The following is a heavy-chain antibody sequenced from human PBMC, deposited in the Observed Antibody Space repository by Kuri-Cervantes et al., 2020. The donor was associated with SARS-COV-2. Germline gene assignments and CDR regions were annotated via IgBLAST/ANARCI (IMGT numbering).Heavy chain of an antibody. CDR3: AREGTILSDIDY. V-gene: IGHV1-18*01. J-gene: IGHJ4*02. D-gene: IGHD3-3*01. CDR2: ISAYNGNT. CDR1: GYTFTSYG. Sequence: ASVKVSCKASGYTFTSYGISWVRQAPGQGLEWMGWISAYNGNTNYAQKLQGRVTMTTDTSTNTAYMELRSLRSDDTAVYYWAREGTILSDIDYLGQVSLVTVSS.